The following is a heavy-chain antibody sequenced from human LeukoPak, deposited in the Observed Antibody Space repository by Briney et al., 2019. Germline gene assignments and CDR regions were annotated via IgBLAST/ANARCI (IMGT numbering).Heavy chain of an antibody. Sequence: GGSLRLSCAASGFTFSSYAMSWVRQAPGKGLEWVSAISGSGGSTYYAGSVKGRFTISRDNSKNTLYLQINSLRAEDTAVYYCAKDAVGGTAYYFDNWGQGTLVTVSS. D-gene: IGHD1-26*01. CDR3: AKDAVGGTAYYFDN. CDR2: ISGSGGST. J-gene: IGHJ4*02. V-gene: IGHV3-23*01. CDR1: GFTFSSYA.